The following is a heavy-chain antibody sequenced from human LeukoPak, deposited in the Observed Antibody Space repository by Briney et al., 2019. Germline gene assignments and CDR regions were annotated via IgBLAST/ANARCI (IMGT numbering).Heavy chain of an antibody. V-gene: IGHV5-10-1*01. D-gene: IGHD5-18*01. CDR3: ARHVRYSYGYGY. Sequence: GASLKISFKGSGSSFTSYWISWVRQLPGKGLGWMGRIDPSDSYTNYSPSFQGHVTIPADKSISTAYLQWSSLKASDTAMYYCARHVRYSYGYGYWGQGTLVTVSS. J-gene: IGHJ4*02. CDR2: IDPSDSYT. CDR1: GSSFTSYW.